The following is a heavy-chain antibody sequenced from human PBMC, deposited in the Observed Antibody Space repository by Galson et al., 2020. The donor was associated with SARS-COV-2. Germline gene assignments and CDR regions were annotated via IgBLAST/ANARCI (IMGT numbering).Heavy chain of an antibody. Sequence: SETLSLTCAVYGGSFKNYYWTWIRQSPGKGLQWIGEINHRGSTNYDPSLKGRVAMSVDTSKNQFSLRPSAVTAADTAVYYCVRGAEERRIIVVVPYYYTYMDVWGGGTAVTVSS. CDR1: GGSFKNYY. CDR2: INHRGST. CDR3: VRGAEERRIIVVVPYYYTYMDV. D-gene: IGHD2-2*01. V-gene: IGHV4-34*01. J-gene: IGHJ6*03.